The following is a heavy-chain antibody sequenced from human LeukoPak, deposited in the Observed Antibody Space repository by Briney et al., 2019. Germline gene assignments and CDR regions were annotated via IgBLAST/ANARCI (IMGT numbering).Heavy chain of an antibody. CDR1: GGSISSDC. J-gene: IGHJ4*02. Sequence: SETLSVTCTVSGGSISSDCWSWIRQPPGKGLEWIGTIYYTGQTYYNPSLKSRVIMSADTSKNQFSLNLSSVTASDTAVYYCARQLGAAERAFDYWGQGTLVTVSS. CDR3: ARQLGAAERAFDY. CDR2: IYYTGQT. D-gene: IGHD5-24*01. V-gene: IGHV4-59*04.